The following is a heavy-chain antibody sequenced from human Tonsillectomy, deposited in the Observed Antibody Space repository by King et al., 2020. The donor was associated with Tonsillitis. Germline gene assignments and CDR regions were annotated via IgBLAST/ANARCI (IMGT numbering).Heavy chain of an antibody. J-gene: IGHJ2*01. D-gene: IGHD5-24*01. CDR1: GYSFSKYW. CDR3: ARPGEMVTIVRYWYFDL. V-gene: IGHV5-51*07. Sequence: VQLVESGAEVKKPGESLKISCQGSGYSFSKYWYGGVHQMTGKVLEWMAMSNPGDSDPLYSPSFQGQVPFPADKSTSTAHLQWSSLKASYTAMYYCARPGEMVTIVRYWYFDLWGRGTLITVSS. CDR2: SNPGDSDP.